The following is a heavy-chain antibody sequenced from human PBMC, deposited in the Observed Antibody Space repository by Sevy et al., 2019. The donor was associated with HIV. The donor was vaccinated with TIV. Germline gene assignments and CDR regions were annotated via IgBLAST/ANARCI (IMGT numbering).Heavy chain of an antibody. CDR2: VSGSGGNT. CDR3: AKGSSSGWYVASGTFDI. CDR1: GFTFSTYA. V-gene: IGHV3-23*01. D-gene: IGHD6-19*01. J-gene: IGHJ3*02. Sequence: GESLKISCAASGFTFSTYAMNWVRQAPGKGLEWVLGVSGSGGNTYYADSVKGRFTISRDNSKNTFYLQMNSLRAEDTATYYCAKGSSSGWYVASGTFDIWGQGTMVTVSS.